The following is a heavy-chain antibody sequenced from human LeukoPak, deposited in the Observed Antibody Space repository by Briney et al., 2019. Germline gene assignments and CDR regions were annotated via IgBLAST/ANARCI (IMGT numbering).Heavy chain of an antibody. CDR1: GGSFSGYY. Sequence: SETLSLTCAVYGGSFSGYYWSWIRQPPGKGLEWIGEINHSGSTNYNPSLKSRVTISVDTSKNQFSLELSSATAADTAVYYCARVPVSGSYSYFDYWGQGTLVTVSS. J-gene: IGHJ4*02. V-gene: IGHV4-34*01. CDR2: INHSGST. CDR3: ARVPVSGSYSYFDY. D-gene: IGHD1-26*01.